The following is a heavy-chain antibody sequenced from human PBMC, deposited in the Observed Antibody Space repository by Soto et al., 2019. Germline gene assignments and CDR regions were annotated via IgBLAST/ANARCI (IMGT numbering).Heavy chain of an antibody. CDR3: ARAATGGSSWPFDY. J-gene: IGHJ4*02. CDR2: IYHCGST. Sequence: QVQLQESGPGLVKPSGTLSLTCAVSGGSISSSNWWSWVRQPPGKGLEWIGEIYHCGSTYYTPSLKSRVTISVDKSKNRCALKMGFVTAADTAVYYCARAATGGSSWPFDYWGQGTMVTVSS. D-gene: IGHD6-13*01. V-gene: IGHV4-4*02. CDR1: GGSISSSNW.